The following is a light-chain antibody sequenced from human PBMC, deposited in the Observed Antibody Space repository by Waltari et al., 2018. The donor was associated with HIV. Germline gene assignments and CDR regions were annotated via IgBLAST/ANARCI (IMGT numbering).Light chain of an antibody. V-gene: IGLV2-8*01. Sequence: QSALTQPPSASGSPGQSVTSSCTGTSSDVGGYNYVSWYQLHPGKAPKLMIYEVSNRPSGVPVPFSGSTPGNTASLTVSGLQSEDEADYFCASYAGSTNVFGTGTKVTVL. CDR3: ASYAGSTNV. J-gene: IGLJ1*01. CDR2: EVS. CDR1: SSDVGGYNY.